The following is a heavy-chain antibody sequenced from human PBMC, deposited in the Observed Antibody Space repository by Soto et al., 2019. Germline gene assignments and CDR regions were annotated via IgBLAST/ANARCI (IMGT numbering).Heavy chain of an antibody. CDR2: LYYSEYT. V-gene: IGHV4-39*01. CDR1: VDSVSSSSYY. J-gene: IGHJ5*02. CDR3: ASGLGWFDP. Sequence: SETLSLTCTVSVDSVSSSSYYLGWILQPPGKGLEWIGSLYYSEYTYYNPSLKSRVTISVDTYKNQFSLKLNSVTAADTAVYYCASGLGWFDPWAQGTIVTFSS.